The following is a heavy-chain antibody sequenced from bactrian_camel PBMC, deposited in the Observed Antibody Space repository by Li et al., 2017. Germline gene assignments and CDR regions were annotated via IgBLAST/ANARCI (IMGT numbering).Heavy chain of an antibody. Sequence: VQLVESGGGLVQPGGSLRLSCAASGFTVGNYAMSWVRQAPGKEVEWVSAITSAGSKYYADFVRGRFTISRDNAKNALYLQLNSLKTEDTAMYYCTREDPGAGRADWGQDTQVTVS. CDR1: GFTVGNYA. J-gene: IGHJ4*01. CDR3: TREDPGAGRAD. D-gene: IGHD6*01. CDR2: ITSAGSK. V-gene: IGHV3S31*01.